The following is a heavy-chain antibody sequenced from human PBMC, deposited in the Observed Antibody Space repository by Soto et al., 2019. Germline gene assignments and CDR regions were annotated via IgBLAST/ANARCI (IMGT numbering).Heavy chain of an antibody. D-gene: IGHD3-10*02. V-gene: IGHV1-3*01. CDR2: INAGTGET. Sequence: QVRLVQSGAEVKTPGASVKVSCKASGYTFTAYAIHWVRQAPGQGLEWMDWINAGTGETKYLQKFQGRLDITSDASASTSYIDRSGLTSEDTAGYYCTRLGGSVRGPNDYWGQGTLVTVSS. CDR3: TRLGGSVRGPNDY. CDR1: GYTFTAYA. J-gene: IGHJ4*02.